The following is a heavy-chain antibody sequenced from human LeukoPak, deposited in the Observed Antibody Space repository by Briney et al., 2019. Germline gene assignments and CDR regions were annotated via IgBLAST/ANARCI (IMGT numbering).Heavy chain of an antibody. Sequence: SETLSLTCTVSGGSISSYYWSWIRQPPGKGLQWIGYIYYSGSTNYNPSLKSRVTISVDTSKNQFSLKLSSVTTADTAVYYCARGSSSSSWHYFDYWGQGTLVTVSS. J-gene: IGHJ4*02. CDR2: IYYSGST. CDR1: GGSISSYY. V-gene: IGHV4-59*01. CDR3: ARGSSSSSWHYFDY. D-gene: IGHD6-6*01.